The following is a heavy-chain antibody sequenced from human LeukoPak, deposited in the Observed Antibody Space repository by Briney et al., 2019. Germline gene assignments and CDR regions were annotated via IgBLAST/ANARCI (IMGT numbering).Heavy chain of an antibody. J-gene: IGHJ3*02. D-gene: IGHD1-26*01. CDR1: GGSISSGSYY. CDR3: ATNLEWELRKGAFDI. CDR2: IYTSGST. V-gene: IGHV4-61*02. Sequence: SETLSLTCTVSGGSISSGSYYWSWIRQPAGKGLEWIGRIYTSGSTNYNPSLKSRVTISVDTSKNQFSLKLSSVTAADTAVYYCATNLEWELRKGAFDIWGQGTMVTVSS.